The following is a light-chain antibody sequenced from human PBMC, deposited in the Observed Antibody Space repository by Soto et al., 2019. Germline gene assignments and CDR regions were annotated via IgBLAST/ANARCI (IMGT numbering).Light chain of an antibody. CDR1: QDISNY. J-gene: IGKJ4*01. CDR2: DAS. V-gene: IGKV1-33*01. CDR3: QQYHHPPSST. Sequence: DIQMTQSPSSLSASVGDRVTITCQASQDISNYLNWYQQKPGKAPKLLIYDASNLETGVPSRFSGSGSGKDFTFTISSLQPEDIATYYCQQYHHPPSSTFGGGTRGDIK.